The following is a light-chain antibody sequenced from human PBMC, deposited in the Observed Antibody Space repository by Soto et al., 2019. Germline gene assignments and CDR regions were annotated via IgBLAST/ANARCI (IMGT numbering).Light chain of an antibody. CDR3: CSYAGSSTFRVV. CDR1: SSDVGSYNL. J-gene: IGLJ2*01. Sequence: QSVLTQPASVSGSPGQSITISCTGTSSDVGSYNLVSWYQQHPGKAPKLMIYEGSKRPSGVSNRFSGSKSGNTASLTISGLQAEDEADYYCCSYAGSSTFRVVFGGATKLTVL. V-gene: IGLV2-23*03. CDR2: EGS.